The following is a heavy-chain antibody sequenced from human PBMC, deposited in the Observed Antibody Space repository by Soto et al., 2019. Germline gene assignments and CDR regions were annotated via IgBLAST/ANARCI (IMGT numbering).Heavy chain of an antibody. CDR2: IYPGDSDT. Sequence: GESLKISCNGSGYSFTSYWICWVRQMPGKGLEWMGIIYPGDSDTRYSPSFQGQVTISADKSISTAYLQWSSLKASDTAMYYCARHITGTTLYYYYYGMDVWGQGTTVTVSS. J-gene: IGHJ6*02. CDR3: ARHITGTTLYYYYYGMDV. D-gene: IGHD1-7*01. V-gene: IGHV5-51*01. CDR1: GYSFTSYW.